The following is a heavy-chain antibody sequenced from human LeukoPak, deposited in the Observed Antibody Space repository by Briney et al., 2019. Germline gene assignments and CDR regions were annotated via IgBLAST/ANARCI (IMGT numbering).Heavy chain of an antibody. CDR3: ASRGESIAAAGTDY. D-gene: IGHD6-13*01. Sequence: SETLSLTCTVSGDSISSSSYYWGWIRQPPGKGLEWIGSIYYSGSTYYNPSLKSRATISVDTSKNQFSLKLSSVTAADTAVYYCASRGESIAAAGTDYWGQGTLVTVSS. V-gene: IGHV4-39*01. J-gene: IGHJ4*02. CDR1: GDSISSSSYY. CDR2: IYYSGST.